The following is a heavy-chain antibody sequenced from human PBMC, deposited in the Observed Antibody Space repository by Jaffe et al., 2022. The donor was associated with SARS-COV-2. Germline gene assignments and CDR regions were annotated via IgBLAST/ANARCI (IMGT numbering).Heavy chain of an antibody. J-gene: IGHJ4*02. CDR1: GFSFSNYG. Sequence: QVQLVESGGGVVQPGRSLRLSCAASGFSFSNYGFHWVRQAPGKGLEWVAMIWYDGSNKYYRDSVTGRFTVSRDNSNNTVYLQMNSLRVEDTAVYYCARRGGMAPIDYWGQGTLVTVSS. D-gene: IGHD3-16*01. V-gene: IGHV3-33*01. CDR2: IWYDGSNK. CDR3: ARRGGMAPIDY.